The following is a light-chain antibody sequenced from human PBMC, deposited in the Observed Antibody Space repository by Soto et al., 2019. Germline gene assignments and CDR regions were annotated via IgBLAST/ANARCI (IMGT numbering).Light chain of an antibody. J-gene: IGLJ1*01. CDR3: TSYTVTSSYV. CDR1: SSDVGGYKY. V-gene: IGLV2-14*01. Sequence: QSVLTQPASMSGSAGESITISCTGTSSDVGGYKYVSWYQQHPGKVPKLIIYDVNNRPSGISDRFSGSKSGNTASLTISGLQTEDEADYYCTSYTVTSSYVFGTGTKLTV. CDR2: DVN.